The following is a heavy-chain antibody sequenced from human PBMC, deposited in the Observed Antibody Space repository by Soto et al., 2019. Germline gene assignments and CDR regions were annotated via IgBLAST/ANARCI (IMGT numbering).Heavy chain of an antibody. Sequence: QVQLVQSGAAVKRPGASVKVSCEPSGFTFSGFYLHWVRQAPGQGLEWMGWIKPNTDDTGYAQKFQGGVTLTWDTSSSAGYMDLSWLRSDDTAVYYCARSPYSLEGDGQHYYYGMDLWGLGTTVTVSS. CDR3: ARSPYSLEGDGQHYYYGMDL. D-gene: IGHD2-15*01. V-gene: IGHV1-2*02. CDR2: IKPNTDDT. J-gene: IGHJ6*02. CDR1: GFTFSGFY.